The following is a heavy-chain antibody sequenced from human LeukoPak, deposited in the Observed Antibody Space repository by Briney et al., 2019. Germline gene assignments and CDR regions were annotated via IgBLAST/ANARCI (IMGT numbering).Heavy chain of an antibody. J-gene: IGHJ4*02. CDR2: IYTNGST. CDR3: ARLRDYGGTVDY. CDR1: GGSISSYY. Sequence: SETLSLTCTVSGGSISSYYWSWIRQPAGKGLEWIGRIYTNGSTNYNPSLKSRVTMSVDTSKNQFSLKLSSVTAADTAVYYCARLRDYGGTVDYWGQGTLVTVSS. D-gene: IGHD4-23*01. V-gene: IGHV4-4*07.